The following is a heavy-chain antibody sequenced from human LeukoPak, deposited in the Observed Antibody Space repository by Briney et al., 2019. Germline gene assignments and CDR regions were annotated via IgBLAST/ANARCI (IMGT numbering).Heavy chain of an antibody. CDR3: ARGVSYSGYDYFDY. J-gene: IGHJ4*02. Sequence: TGGSLRLSCAASGFTFSSYAMHWVRQAPGKGLEWVAVISYDGSNKYYADSVKGRFTISRDNSKNTLYLQMNSLRAEDTAVYYCARGVSYSGYDYFDYWGQGTLVTVSS. CDR2: ISYDGSNK. CDR1: GFTFSSYA. V-gene: IGHV3-30-3*01. D-gene: IGHD5-12*01.